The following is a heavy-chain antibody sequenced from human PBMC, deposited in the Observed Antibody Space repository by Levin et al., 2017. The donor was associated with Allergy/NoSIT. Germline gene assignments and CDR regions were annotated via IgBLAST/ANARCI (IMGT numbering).Heavy chain of an antibody. Sequence: GESLKISCAASGFTFSSYAMHWVRQAPGKGLEWVAVISYDGSNKYYADSVKGRFTISRDNSKNTLYLQMNSLRAEDTAVYYCARGDCSSTSCYTSGSDFDYWGQGTLVTVSS. CDR3: ARGDCSSTSCYTSGSDFDY. V-gene: IGHV3-30*04. CDR2: ISYDGSNK. D-gene: IGHD2-2*02. J-gene: IGHJ4*02. CDR1: GFTFSSYA.